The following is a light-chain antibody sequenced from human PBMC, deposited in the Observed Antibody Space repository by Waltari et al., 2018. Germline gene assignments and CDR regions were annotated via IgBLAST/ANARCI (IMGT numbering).Light chain of an antibody. CDR3: SSYTTSSAPGV. CDR2: DVN. CDR1: DNDVGAYDF. Sequence: QSAPTPPASVSGSPGQSITISCSRTDNDVGAYDFASWYQQHPGKAPHLIIYDVNNRPSAISNRFSASKTGNTASLTIFGRQAEDEADYYCSSYTTSSAPGVFGTGTRVTVL. J-gene: IGLJ1*01. V-gene: IGLV2-14*03.